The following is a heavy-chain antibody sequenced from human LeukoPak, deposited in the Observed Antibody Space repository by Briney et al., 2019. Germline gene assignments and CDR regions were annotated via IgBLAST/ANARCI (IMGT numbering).Heavy chain of an antibody. D-gene: IGHD6-13*01. V-gene: IGHV4-34*01. CDR3: ARGSSSRYFDY. J-gene: IGHJ4*02. Sequence: SETLSLTCAVYGGSFSGYYWSWIRQPPGKGLEWIGEINHSGSTNYNPSLKSRVTISVDTSKNQFSLKLSSVTAADTAVYYCARGSSSRYFDYWGREPWSPSPQ. CDR2: INHSGST. CDR1: GGSFSGYY.